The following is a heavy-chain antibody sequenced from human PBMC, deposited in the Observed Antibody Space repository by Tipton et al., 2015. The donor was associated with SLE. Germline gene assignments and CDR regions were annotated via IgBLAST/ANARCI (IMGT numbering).Heavy chain of an antibody. CDR1: GCSISSCGYY. V-gene: IGHV4-31*01. CDR2: IYYSGST. J-gene: IGHJ2*01. CDR3: ARKRLPDLDFDL. D-gene: IGHD3-16*01. Sequence: LRLSCTASGCSISSCGYYWSWIRQHPGKGRVWVVYIYYSGSTYYNPSLKSLVTFSIDTSKNQFSLKLSSVTAADTAVYYCARKRLPDLDFDLWGRSSLVTVSS.